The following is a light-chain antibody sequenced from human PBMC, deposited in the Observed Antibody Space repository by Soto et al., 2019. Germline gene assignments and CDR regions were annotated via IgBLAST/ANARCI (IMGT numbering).Light chain of an antibody. CDR3: SSYVGNNNLV. V-gene: IGLV2-8*01. Sequence: QSVLTQPPSASGSPGQSVTISCTGTFNDVGGYNYVSWYQQHPGKDPKVIISEVYKRPSGVPDRFSGSKSGKTASLTVSGLQADDEADYYCSSYVGNNNLVFGGGTKLTVL. CDR1: FNDVGGYNY. J-gene: IGLJ3*02. CDR2: EVY.